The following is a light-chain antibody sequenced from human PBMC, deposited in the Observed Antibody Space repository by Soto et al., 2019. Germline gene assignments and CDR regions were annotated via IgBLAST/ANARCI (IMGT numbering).Light chain of an antibody. CDR1: SSNIGAGFD. J-gene: IGLJ1*01. CDR2: RNN. V-gene: IGLV1-40*01. CDR3: QSYDNSVV. Sequence: QSVLTQPPSVSGAPGQTVTISCTGSSSNIGAGFDVHWYRQLPGTAPKLLIYRNNNRPSGVPDRFSGSKSGASASLAITGLQAEDEAEYYCQSYDNSVVFGTGTKLTVL.